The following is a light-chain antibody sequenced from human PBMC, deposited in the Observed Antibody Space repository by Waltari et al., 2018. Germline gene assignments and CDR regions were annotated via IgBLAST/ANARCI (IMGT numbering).Light chain of an antibody. CDR2: GVN. CDR3: CSYAGSTSYVV. J-gene: IGLJ2*01. V-gene: IGLV2-23*02. Sequence: QSALTQPASVSGSPGQSITISCTGTSSDVGSFNLVSWYQLLPGKAPNLLISGVNNRPSGGSNRFFGSKSGITASLTIPGLQTGDEADYYCCSYAGSTSYVVFGGGTKLTVL. CDR1: SSDVGSFNL.